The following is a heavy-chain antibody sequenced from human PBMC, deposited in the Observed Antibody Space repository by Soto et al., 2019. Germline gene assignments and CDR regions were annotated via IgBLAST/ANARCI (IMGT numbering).Heavy chain of an antibody. Sequence: SVKVSCKASGGRFNTYAINWVRQAPGQGLEWLGGIITFFGAAMYAQKLQGRVTITADEFTTTAYMELSSLRSEDTAVYYCARGGKERFRGSGMDVWGQGTTVTVSS. CDR1: GGRFNTYA. CDR2: IITFFGAA. CDR3: ARGGKERFRGSGMDV. J-gene: IGHJ6*02. V-gene: IGHV1-69*13. D-gene: IGHD1-1*01.